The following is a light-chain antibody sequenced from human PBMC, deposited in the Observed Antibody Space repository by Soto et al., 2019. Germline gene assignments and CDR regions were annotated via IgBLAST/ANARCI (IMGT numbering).Light chain of an antibody. V-gene: IGKV1-33*01. Sequence: DIQMTQSPSSLSASVGDRVSTPCQASRDISNSLNWYQQKAGKAPKLVIYDASNLETGVPSRFSGSGSGADFTFTISSLQPEDIATYYCQQLFMYPPTFGPGTKVDIK. CDR3: QQLFMYPPT. CDR2: DAS. J-gene: IGKJ3*01. CDR1: RDISNS.